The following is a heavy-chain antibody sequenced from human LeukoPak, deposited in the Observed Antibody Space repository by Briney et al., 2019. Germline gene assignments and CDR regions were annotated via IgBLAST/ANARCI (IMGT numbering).Heavy chain of an antibody. CDR3: AVDYYDSSGHPAPIDY. D-gene: IGHD3-22*01. V-gene: IGHV3-11*01. Sequence: GGSLRLSCAASGFTFSDYYMSWIRQAPVKGLEWVSYISSSGSTIYYADSVKGRFTISRDNAKNSLYLQMNSLRAEDTAVYYCAVDYYDSSGHPAPIDYWGQGTLVTVSS. J-gene: IGHJ4*02. CDR2: ISSSGSTI. CDR1: GFTFSDYY.